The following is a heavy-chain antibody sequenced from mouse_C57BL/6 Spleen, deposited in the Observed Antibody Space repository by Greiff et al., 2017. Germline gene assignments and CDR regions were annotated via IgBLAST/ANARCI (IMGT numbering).Heavy chain of an antibody. CDR3: ARSGRTTVVATSGYFDY. Sequence: QVQLQQSGAELVKPGASVKMSCKASGYTFTSYWITWVKQRPGQGLEWIGDIYPGSGSTIYNEKFKSKATLTVDTSSSTAYMQLSSLTSEDSAVYYCARSGRTTVVATSGYFDYWGQGTTLTVSS. J-gene: IGHJ2*01. CDR2: IYPGSGST. D-gene: IGHD1-1*01. V-gene: IGHV1-55*01. CDR1: GYTFTSYW.